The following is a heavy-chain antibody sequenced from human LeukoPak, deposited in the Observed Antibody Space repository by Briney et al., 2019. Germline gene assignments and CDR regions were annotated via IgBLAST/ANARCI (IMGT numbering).Heavy chain of an antibody. CDR1: GDSVSSNSAA. CDR3: ARSSIPPRPRWLSLNSFYSYMDV. D-gene: IGHD6-6*01. J-gene: IGHJ6*03. CDR2: TYYRSKLYS. Sequence: SQTLSLTCAISGDSVSSNSAAWNWIRQSPSRGLEWLGRTYYRSKLYSDYAVSVKSRITIDPDTSKNQFSLQLNSVIPEDTAVYYCARSSIPPRPRWLSLNSFYSYMDVWGTGTAVTVSS. V-gene: IGHV6-1*01.